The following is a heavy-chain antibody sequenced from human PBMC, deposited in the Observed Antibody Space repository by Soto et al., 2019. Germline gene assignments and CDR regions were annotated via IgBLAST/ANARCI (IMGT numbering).Heavy chain of an antibody. Sequence: QVQLVQSGAEVKKPGASVKVSCKVSGYTLTELSMHWVRQAPGKGLEWMGGFDPEDGETIYAQKFQGRVTMTEDTSTDTAYMELSSLRSEDTAVYYCATAFLGYCSGGSCRLRWFDPWGQGTLVTVSS. CDR3: ATAFLGYCSGGSCRLRWFDP. D-gene: IGHD2-15*01. CDR1: GYTLTELS. CDR2: FDPEDGET. V-gene: IGHV1-24*01. J-gene: IGHJ5*02.